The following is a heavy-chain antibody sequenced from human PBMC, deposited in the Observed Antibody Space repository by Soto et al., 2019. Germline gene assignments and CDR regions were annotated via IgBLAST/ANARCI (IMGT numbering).Heavy chain of an antibody. J-gene: IGHJ2*01. D-gene: IGHD3-3*01. V-gene: IGHV3-66*01. CDR2: IYSGGST. CDR3: ARAPPIYVFWSGHCTYFDL. Sequence: EVQLVESGGGLVQPGGSLRLSCAASGFTVSSNYMSWVRQAPGKGLEWVSVIYSGGSTYYADYVKGRFTISRDNSKNTLYLQMNSLRAEDTAVYYCARAPPIYVFWSGHCTYFDLWGRGTLVTVSS. CDR1: GFTVSSNY.